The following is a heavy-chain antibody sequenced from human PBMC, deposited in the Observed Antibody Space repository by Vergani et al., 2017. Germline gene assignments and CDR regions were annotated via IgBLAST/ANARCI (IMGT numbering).Heavy chain of an antibody. V-gene: IGHV3-7*01. CDR2: IKQDGSEK. D-gene: IGHD3-10*01. Sequence: EVQLVQSGAEVKKPGESLKISCKGSGYSFTSYWIGWVRQAPGKGLEWVANIKQDGSEKYYVDSVKGRFTISRDNAKNSLYLQMNSLRAEDTAVYYCARVRITMVRVVINRTTHRNDYYYYYMDVWGKGTTVTVSS. J-gene: IGHJ6*03. CDR3: ARVRITMVRVVINRTTHRNDYYYYYMDV. CDR1: GYSFTSYW.